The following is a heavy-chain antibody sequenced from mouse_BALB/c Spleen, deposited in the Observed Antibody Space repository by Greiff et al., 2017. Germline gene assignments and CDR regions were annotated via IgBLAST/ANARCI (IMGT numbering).Heavy chain of an antibody. V-gene: IGHV3-8*02. CDR1: GDSITSGY. Sequence: DVKLVESGPSLVKPSQTLSLTCSVTGDSITSGYWNWIRKFPGNKLEYMGYISYSGSTYYNPSLKSRISITRDTSKNQYYLQLNSVTTEDTATYYCARGVRDYGNLAWFAYWGQGTLVTVSA. CDR3: ARGVRDYGNLAWFAY. D-gene: IGHD2-1*01. J-gene: IGHJ3*01. CDR2: ISYSGST.